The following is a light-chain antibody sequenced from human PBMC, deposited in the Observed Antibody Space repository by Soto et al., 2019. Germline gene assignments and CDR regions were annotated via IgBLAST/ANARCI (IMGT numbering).Light chain of an antibody. CDR1: SSDVGGYNY. CDR3: SSYTTSSTPYV. V-gene: IGLV2-14*01. CDR2: EVS. Sequence: SALTQPASVSGSPGQSITISCTGTSSDVGGYNYVSWYQQHPGKAPKLMIYEVSTRPSGVSNRFSGSKSGNTASLTISGLQAEDEADYYCSSYTTSSTPYVFGIGTKVTLL. J-gene: IGLJ1*01.